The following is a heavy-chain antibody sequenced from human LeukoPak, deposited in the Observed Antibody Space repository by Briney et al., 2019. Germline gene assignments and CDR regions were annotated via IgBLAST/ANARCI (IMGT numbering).Heavy chain of an antibody. Sequence: GGSLRLSCAASGFTFSSYSMNWVRQAPGKGLEWVSSISSSSSSYIYYADSVKGRFTISRDNAKNSLYLQMNSLRAEDMAVYYCARDGYSYGFDYWGQGTLVTVSS. J-gene: IGHJ4*02. CDR2: ISSSSSSYI. CDR1: GFTFSSYS. CDR3: ARDGYSYGFDY. D-gene: IGHD5-18*01. V-gene: IGHV3-21*01.